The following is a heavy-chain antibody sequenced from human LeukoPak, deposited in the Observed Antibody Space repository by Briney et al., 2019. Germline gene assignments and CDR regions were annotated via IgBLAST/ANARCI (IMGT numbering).Heavy chain of an antibody. V-gene: IGHV4-61*02. Sequence: TSETLSLTCTVSGGSISSGSYYWSWIRQPAGKGLEWIGRIYTSGSTNYNPSLKSRVTISVDTSKNQFSLKLSSVTAADTAVYYCAGRGSGYGYYFDYWGQGTLVTVSS. J-gene: IGHJ4*02. CDR2: IYTSGST. CDR3: AGRGSGYGYYFDY. D-gene: IGHD6-19*01. CDR1: GGSISSGSYY.